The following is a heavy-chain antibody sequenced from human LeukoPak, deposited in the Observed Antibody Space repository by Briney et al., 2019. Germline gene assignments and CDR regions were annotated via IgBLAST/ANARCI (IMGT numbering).Heavy chain of an antibody. CDR3: ARGDYGTYYFDY. CDR2: IIPIFGTA. Sequence: SVKVSCKASGSTFSSYAISWVRQAPGQGLEWMGGIIPIFGTANYAQKFQGRVTITTDESTSTAYMELSSLRSEDTAVYYCARGDYGTYYFDYWGQGTLVTVSS. V-gene: IGHV1-69*05. J-gene: IGHJ4*02. D-gene: IGHD4-17*01. CDR1: GSTFSSYA.